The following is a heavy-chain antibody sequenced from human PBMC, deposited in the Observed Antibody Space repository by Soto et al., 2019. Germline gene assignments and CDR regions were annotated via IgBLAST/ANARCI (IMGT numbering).Heavy chain of an antibody. CDR3: ARGGSVNYYYYYMDV. D-gene: IGHD3-10*01. CDR2: INHSGNT. Sequence: QVQLQQWGAGLLKPSETLSLTCAVYGGSFNGYYWSWIRQPPGKGLEWIGEINHSGNTNYNPSFKSRVTMSGDTSKNQFSLTVSSVTAADTAVYYCARGGSVNYYYYYMDVWGKGTTVTVSS. V-gene: IGHV4-34*01. CDR1: GGSFNGYY. J-gene: IGHJ6*03.